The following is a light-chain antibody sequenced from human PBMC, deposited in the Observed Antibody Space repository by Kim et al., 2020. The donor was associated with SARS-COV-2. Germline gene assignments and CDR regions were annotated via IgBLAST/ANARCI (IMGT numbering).Light chain of an antibody. CDR2: AAS. V-gene: IGKV1-27*01. CDR1: QDISNY. J-gene: IGKJ1*01. CDR3: QKCDSAHWT. Sequence: ESVGDRVTISCRASQDISNYLAWFQLKPGKAPKLLINAASALQPGVPSRFSGRGSGTDFTLTVTSLQPEDVATYYCQKCDSAHWTFGQGTKVDIK.